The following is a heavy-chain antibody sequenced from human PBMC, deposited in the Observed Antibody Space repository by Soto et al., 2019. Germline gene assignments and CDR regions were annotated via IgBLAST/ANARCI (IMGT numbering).Heavy chain of an antibody. CDR1: GFTFSSYA. CDR2: ISYDGSNK. D-gene: IGHD6-13*01. J-gene: IGHJ4*02. Sequence: HPGGSLRLSCAASGFTFSSYAMHWVRQAPGKGLEWVAVISYDGSNKYYADSVKGRFTISRDNSTNTLYLQMNSLRAEDTAVYYCARDPRPGIAAAGTFDYWGQGTLVTVSS. V-gene: IGHV3-30-3*01. CDR3: ARDPRPGIAAAGTFDY.